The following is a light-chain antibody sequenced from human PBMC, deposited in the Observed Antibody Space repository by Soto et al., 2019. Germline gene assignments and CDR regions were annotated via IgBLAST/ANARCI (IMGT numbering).Light chain of an antibody. CDR2: DAS. Sequence: EIVLTQSPGTLSLSPGERATLSCRASQSVSSSYLAWYQQKPGQAPRLLIYDASSRATGIPDRFSGSGSVTDFTLTISRLEPEDFAVSYCQQYGSSSYTFGEGTKLEIK. J-gene: IGKJ2*01. CDR1: QSVSSSY. CDR3: QQYGSSSYT. V-gene: IGKV3-20*01.